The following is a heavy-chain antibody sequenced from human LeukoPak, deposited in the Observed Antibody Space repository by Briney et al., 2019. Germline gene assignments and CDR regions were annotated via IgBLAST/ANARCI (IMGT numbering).Heavy chain of an antibody. Sequence: GGSLRLSCAASGFTFSSYAMSWVRQPPGKGLEWVSAISGSGGSTYYADSVKGRSTISRDNSKNTLYLQMNSLRAEDTAVYYCAKDRFASGDFDYWGQGTLVTVSS. V-gene: IGHV3-23*01. CDR3: AKDRFASGDFDY. D-gene: IGHD1-26*01. CDR1: GFTFSSYA. J-gene: IGHJ4*02. CDR2: ISGSGGST.